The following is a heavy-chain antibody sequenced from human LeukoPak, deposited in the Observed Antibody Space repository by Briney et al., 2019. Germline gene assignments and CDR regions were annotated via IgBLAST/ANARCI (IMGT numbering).Heavy chain of an antibody. D-gene: IGHD1-26*01. Sequence: SETLSLTCTVSGGSISSYSWSWIRQPPGKGLEWIGYIYYSGSTNYNPSLKSRVTISVDTSKNQFSLKLSSVTAADTAVYYCAIVVGAVDYWGQGTLVTVSS. V-gene: IGHV4-59*12. CDR1: GGSISSYS. CDR2: IYYSGST. J-gene: IGHJ4*02. CDR3: AIVVGAVDY.